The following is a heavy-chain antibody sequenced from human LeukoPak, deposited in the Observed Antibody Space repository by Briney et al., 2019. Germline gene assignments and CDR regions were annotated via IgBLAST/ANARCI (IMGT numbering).Heavy chain of an antibody. D-gene: IGHD1-26*01. J-gene: IGHJ2*01. CDR1: GGSISNYY. Sequence: SSETLSLTCTVSGGSISNYYGNWIRQPPGKGLEWIGNIYYSGSTNYNPSLKSRVTISVDTSKNQFSLKLCSLTAADTAVYYCARRGANSGSYSHFDLWGRGTLVTVSS. CDR3: ARRGANSGSYSHFDL. V-gene: IGHV4-59*01. CDR2: IYYSGST.